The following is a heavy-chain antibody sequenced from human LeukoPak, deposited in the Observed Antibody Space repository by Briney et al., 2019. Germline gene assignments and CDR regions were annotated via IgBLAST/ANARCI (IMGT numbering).Heavy chain of an antibody. CDR3: AGHDYYGSGSYR. D-gene: IGHD3-10*01. CDR2: MYYSGST. V-gene: IGHV4-59*08. J-gene: IGHJ5*02. CDR1: DGSISSYQ. Sequence: SETLSLTCTVSDGSISSYQWSWIRQPPGKGLEWIGYMYYSGSTKYNPSLKSRVTISGDTSKNQFSLKLISVTAADAAVYYCAGHDYYGSGSYRWGQGTLVTVSS.